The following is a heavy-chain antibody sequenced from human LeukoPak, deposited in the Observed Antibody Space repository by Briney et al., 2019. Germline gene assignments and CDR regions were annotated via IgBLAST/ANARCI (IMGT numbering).Heavy chain of an antibody. Sequence: ASVKVSCKASGYTFTGYYMHWVRQAPGQGLEWMGWINPNSGGTNYAQKFQGRVTMTRDTSISTAYMELSRLRSDDTAVYYCARDASDYYDSSGPIDYRGQGTLVTVSS. V-gene: IGHV1-2*02. CDR3: ARDASDYYDSSGPIDY. J-gene: IGHJ4*02. CDR1: GYTFTGYY. CDR2: INPNSGGT. D-gene: IGHD3-22*01.